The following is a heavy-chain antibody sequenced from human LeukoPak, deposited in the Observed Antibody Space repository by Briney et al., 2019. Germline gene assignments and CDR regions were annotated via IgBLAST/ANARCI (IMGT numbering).Heavy chain of an antibody. Sequence: GASVKVSCTASGGTFSSYAISWVRQAPGQGLEWMGGIIPIFGTANYAQKFQGRVTITADKSTSTAYMELSSLRSEDTAVYYCARLTVLGVDEGYWGQGTLVTVSS. CDR3: ARLTVLGVDEGY. V-gene: IGHV1-69*06. CDR2: IIPIFGTA. D-gene: IGHD3-16*01. J-gene: IGHJ4*02. CDR1: GGTFSSYA.